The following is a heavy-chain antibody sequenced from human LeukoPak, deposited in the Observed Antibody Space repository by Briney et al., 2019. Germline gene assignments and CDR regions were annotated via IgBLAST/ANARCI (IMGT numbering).Heavy chain of an antibody. D-gene: IGHD3-22*01. CDR2: ISWNSGSI. V-gene: IGHV3-9*01. CDR1: GFTFDDYA. Sequence: PGGSLRLSCAASGFTFDDYAMHWVRQAPGKGLEWVSGISWNSGSIGYADSVKGRFTISRDNAKNSLYLQMNSLRAEDTALYYCAKDIGYYDSSGYYSRYFDLWGRGTLVTVSS. CDR3: AKDIGYYDSSGYYSRYFDL. J-gene: IGHJ2*01.